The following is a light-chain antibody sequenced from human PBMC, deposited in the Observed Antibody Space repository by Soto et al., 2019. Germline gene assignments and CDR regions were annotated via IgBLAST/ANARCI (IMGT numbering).Light chain of an antibody. J-gene: IGLJ2*01. CDR2: EGS. V-gene: IGLV2-23*01. Sequence: QSALTQPASVSGSPGQSITISCTGTSSDVGNYNLVSWYQQHPGKAPKLMIYEGSKRPSGVSNRFSGSKSGNTASLTISGLQAEDEADYYCCSYAGSSIHVVFGGGNKLTVL. CDR1: SSDVGNYNL. CDR3: CSYAGSSIHVV.